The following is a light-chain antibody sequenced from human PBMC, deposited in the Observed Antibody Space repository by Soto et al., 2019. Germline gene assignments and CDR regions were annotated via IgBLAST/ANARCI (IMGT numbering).Light chain of an antibody. V-gene: IGKV3-15*01. CDR2: GAS. CDR3: QQYNKWPT. Sequence: KVIALARVTMSKTTRERATLSCRASQSVISNLAWYQQKPGQAPRLLIYGASTRATGVPARFSGSGSGTEFTLTISSLQSEDFAVYYCQQYNKWPTSGQGTRLEIK. CDR1: QSVISN. J-gene: IGKJ5*01.